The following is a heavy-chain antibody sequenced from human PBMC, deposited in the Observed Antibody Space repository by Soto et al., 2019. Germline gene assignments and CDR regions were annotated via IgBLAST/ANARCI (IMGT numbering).Heavy chain of an antibody. CDR2: IKQDGSEK. J-gene: IGHJ4*02. V-gene: IGHV3-7*03. Sequence: GGSLRLSCAASGFTFSNYGMSWVRQAPGRGLEWVANIKQDGSEKYYVDSVKGRFTISRDNAKNSLYLQMNSLRAEDTAVYYCARDFKYWGQGTLVTVSS. CDR1: GFTFSNYG. CDR3: ARDFKY.